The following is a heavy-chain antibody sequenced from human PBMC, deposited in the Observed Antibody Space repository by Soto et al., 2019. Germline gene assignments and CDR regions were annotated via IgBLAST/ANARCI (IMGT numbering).Heavy chain of an antibody. V-gene: IGHV4-39*01. J-gene: IGHJ4*02. CDR1: GGSIRSSSYY. CDR3: ASYTGTTSGFDY. D-gene: IGHD4-17*01. Sequence: SETLSLTGTVSGGSIRSSSYYWGWFRQPPGKGLESIGSIDCSGRTNYNPALKRRVTISVDTCKNQFTLKLSSVTAADTAVYYCASYTGTTSGFDYWGQGTLVTVSS. CDR2: IDCSGRT.